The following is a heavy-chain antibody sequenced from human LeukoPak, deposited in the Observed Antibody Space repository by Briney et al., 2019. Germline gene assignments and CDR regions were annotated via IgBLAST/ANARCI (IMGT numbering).Heavy chain of an antibody. D-gene: IGHD4-17*01. CDR1: GGSISSSNW. V-gene: IGHV4-4*02. CDR3: ARRYDYGDYGLDY. Sequence: PSETLSLTCAVSGGSISSSNWWSWVRQPPGKGLEWIGEIYHSGSTNYNPSLKSRVTISVDKSKNQFSLKLSSVTAADTAVYYCARRYDYGDYGLDYWGQGTLVTVSS. CDR2: IYHSGST. J-gene: IGHJ4*02.